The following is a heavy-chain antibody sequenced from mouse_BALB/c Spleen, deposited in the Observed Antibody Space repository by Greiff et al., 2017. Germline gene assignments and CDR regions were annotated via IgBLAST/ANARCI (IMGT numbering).Heavy chain of an antibody. D-gene: IGHD2-4*01. Sequence: EVKLMESGGGLVQPGGSLKLSCAASGFTFSSYGMSWVRQTPDKRLELVATINSNGGSTYYPDSVKGRFTISRDNAKNTLYLQMSSLKSEDTAMYYCARDPFYYDYDEEYYYAMDYWGQGTSVTVSS. CDR2: INSNGGST. CDR3: ARDPFYYDYDEEYYYAMDY. V-gene: IGHV5-6-3*01. J-gene: IGHJ4*01. CDR1: GFTFSSYG.